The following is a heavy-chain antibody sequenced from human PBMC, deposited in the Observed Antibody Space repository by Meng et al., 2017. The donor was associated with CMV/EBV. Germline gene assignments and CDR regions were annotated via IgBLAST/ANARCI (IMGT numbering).Heavy chain of an antibody. D-gene: IGHD3-10*01. Sequence: GGSLSLSCAASGFTFSSYCMHWVRQAPGKGLEWVGLIRSKGHCGTTEYAASVKGRFTISRDNYRHMLYLQMNNLRAEDKAGYYCAKAPYSGGFDSWGQGTLVTVSS. CDR2: IRSKGHCGTT. J-gene: IGHJ4*02. CDR3: AKAPYSGGFDS. V-gene: IGHV3-71*02. CDR1: GFTFSSYC.